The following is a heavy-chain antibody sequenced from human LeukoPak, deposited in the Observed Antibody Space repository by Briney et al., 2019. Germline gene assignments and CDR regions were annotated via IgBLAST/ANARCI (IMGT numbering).Heavy chain of an antibody. D-gene: IGHD3-22*01. V-gene: IGHV1-18*01. CDR1: GYTFTTYG. Sequence: ASVKVSCKASGYTFTTYGSSWVRQAPGQGLEWMGWISAYNGNTNYAQKLQGRVTMTTDTSTSTAYMELRSLRSDDTAVYYCARGGYYDSSGYYPYWGQGTLVTVSS. J-gene: IGHJ4*02. CDR3: ARGGYYDSSGYYPY. CDR2: ISAYNGNT.